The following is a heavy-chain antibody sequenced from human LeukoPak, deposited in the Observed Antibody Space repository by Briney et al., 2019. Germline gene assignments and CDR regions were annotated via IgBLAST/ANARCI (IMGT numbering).Heavy chain of an antibody. J-gene: IGHJ1*01. V-gene: IGHV4-59*01. CDR2: IYYSGST. D-gene: IGHD6-13*01. Sequence: SETLSLTCTVSGGSMSGYFWSWIRQPPGKGLEWIGYIYYSGSTNYNPPLKSRVTISVDTSKNQFSLKLSSVTAADTAVYYCARSITSSWYGDFQHWGQGTLVTVSS. CDR1: GGSMSGYF. CDR3: ARSITSSWYGDFQH.